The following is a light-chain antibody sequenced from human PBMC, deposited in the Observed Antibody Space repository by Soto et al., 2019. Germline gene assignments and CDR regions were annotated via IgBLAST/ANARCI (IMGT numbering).Light chain of an antibody. V-gene: IGLV1-40*01. CDR1: SSNIGAGYD. Sequence: QSVLTQPPSVSGAPGQRVTISCTGSSSNIGAGYDVHWYQQLPGTAPKLLIYGNSNRPSGVPDRFSGSKSGTSASLAITGLQAEDEAVYYCQSYDSSLSGVLFGGGTKLTVL. CDR3: QSYDSSLSGVL. J-gene: IGLJ2*01. CDR2: GNS.